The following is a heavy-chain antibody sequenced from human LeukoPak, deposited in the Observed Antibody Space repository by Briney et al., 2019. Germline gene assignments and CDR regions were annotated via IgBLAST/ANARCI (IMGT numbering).Heavy chain of an antibody. D-gene: IGHD2-2*01. CDR1: GGTFSSYA. CDR2: IIPIFGTA. Sequence: ASVKVSCKASGGTFSSYAISWVRQAPGQGLEWMGGIIPIFGTANYAQKFQGRVTITADESTSTAYMELSSLRSEDTAVYYCARVGSDCSSTSCSDYWGEGTLVTVSS. V-gene: IGHV1-69*01. CDR3: ARVGSDCSSTSCSDY. J-gene: IGHJ4*02.